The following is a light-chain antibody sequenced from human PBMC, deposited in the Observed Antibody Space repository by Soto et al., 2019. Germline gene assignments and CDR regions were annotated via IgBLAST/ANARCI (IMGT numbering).Light chain of an antibody. CDR1: QSLSIW. CDR2: KAS. J-gene: IGKJ5*01. CDR3: QQANSFPIT. Sequence: DIPLTQSPSTLSASLGDRVTITCRSSQSLSIWLAWYQQKPGKAPKLLIYKASTLQSGVPSRFSGSGSGTDFTLTISSLQPEDFATYYCQQANSFPITFGQGTRLEIK. V-gene: IGKV1-5*03.